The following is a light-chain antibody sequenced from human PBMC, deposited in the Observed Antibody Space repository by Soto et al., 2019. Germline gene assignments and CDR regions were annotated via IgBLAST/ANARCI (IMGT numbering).Light chain of an antibody. Sequence: DIQMTQAPSSLSASVGDRVSITWQATQDIRKYLNWYQQKPGKAPKLLIYDASSLETGVPSRFSGSGSGTDFTLTISSLQPEDFATYYCQQYDNLPLIFGQGTRLEIK. J-gene: IGKJ5*01. CDR1: QDIRKY. V-gene: IGKV1-33*01. CDR2: DAS. CDR3: QQYDNLPLI.